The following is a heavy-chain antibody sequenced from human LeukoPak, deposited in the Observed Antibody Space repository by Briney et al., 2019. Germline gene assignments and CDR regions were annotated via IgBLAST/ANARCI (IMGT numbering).Heavy chain of an antibody. CDR1: DGSISSATYY. CDR3: ARGKYIDSGSYNVFDS. J-gene: IGHJ4*02. V-gene: IGHV4-39*07. D-gene: IGHD3-10*01. CDR2: FFYTGST. Sequence: SETLSLTCTVSDGSISSATYYWGWIRQPPNKGLDWIGSFFYTGSTYYSPSLKSRVTISAGTSENQVSLKLSSVTAADTAVYYCARGKYIDSGSYNVFDSWGQGILVTVSS.